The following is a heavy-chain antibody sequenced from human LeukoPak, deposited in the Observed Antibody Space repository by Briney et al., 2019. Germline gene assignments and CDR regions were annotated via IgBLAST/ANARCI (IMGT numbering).Heavy chain of an antibody. V-gene: IGHV1-8*01. CDR1: GYTFTPYD. CDR2: MNPNSANT. D-gene: IGHD2-8*02. CDR3: ARARLVRGPVTPLYYFDY. J-gene: IGHJ4*02. Sequence: ASVKVSCKASGYTFTPYDINWVRQATGQGLEWMGWMNPNSANTGYAQKFQGRVTITRNTSISTAYMELNSLRSDDTAVYYCARARLVRGPVTPLYYFDYWGQGVLVTVSS.